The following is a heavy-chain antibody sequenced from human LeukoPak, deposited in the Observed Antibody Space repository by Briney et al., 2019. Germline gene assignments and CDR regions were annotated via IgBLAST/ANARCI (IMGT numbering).Heavy chain of an antibody. CDR1: GVAVSDDA. CDR2: VTGPGDTT. J-gene: IGHJ5*02. D-gene: IGHD3-16*01. CDR3: AKGAEIDL. Sequence: AGGSVALACGTAGVAVSDDAVSWSRQATGKLLEWVSAVTGPGDTTYYADSVKGRLFMSREDSKTTVYLQMNSLRAEDTAIYYCAKGAEIDLWGQGTLVTVSS. V-gene: IGHV3-23*01.